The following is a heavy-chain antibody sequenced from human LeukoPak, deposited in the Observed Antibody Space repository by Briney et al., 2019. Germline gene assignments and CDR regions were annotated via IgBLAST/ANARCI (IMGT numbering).Heavy chain of an antibody. D-gene: IGHD6-13*01. Sequence: PGGSLRLSCAASGFTFSSYSMNWVRQPPGKGLEWIGEINHSGSTNYNPSLKSRVTISVDTSKNQFSLKLSSVTAADTAVYYCARVQSGQQLYSTNWFDPWGQGTLVTVSS. J-gene: IGHJ5*02. CDR1: GFTFSSYS. CDR2: INHSGST. V-gene: IGHV4-34*01. CDR3: ARVQSGQQLYSTNWFDP.